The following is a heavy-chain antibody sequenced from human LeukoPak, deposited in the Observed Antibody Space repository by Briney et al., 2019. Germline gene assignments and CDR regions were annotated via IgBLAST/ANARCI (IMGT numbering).Heavy chain of an antibody. D-gene: IGHD3-10*01. V-gene: IGHV3-21*01. CDR2: ISSSGDYI. CDR3: DTHYYGSGSLFWLDP. CDR1: GFIFSSYS. J-gene: IGHJ5*02. Sequence: PGGSLRLSCAASGFIFSSYSMSWVRQAPGKGLEWVSSISSSGDYIYYADSVKGRFTISRDNAKNSLYLQMNSLRAEDTAVYYCDTHYYGSGSLFWLDPWGQGTLVTVSS.